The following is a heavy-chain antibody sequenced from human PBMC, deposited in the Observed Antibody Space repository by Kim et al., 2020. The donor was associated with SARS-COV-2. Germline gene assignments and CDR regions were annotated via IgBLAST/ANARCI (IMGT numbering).Heavy chain of an antibody. CDR3: ARDWVDYGPGNYYTYYYYGMDV. V-gene: IGHV3-74*01. CDR1: GFTFDRYW. Sequence: GGSLRLSCAASGFTFDRYWMHWVRQGPGNGLEWVSRVKSDGTTTNYADSVKGRFTISRDNAKNTLYLQMNSLKVEDTAVYFCARDWVDYGPGNYYTYYYYGMDVWGEGTTVTVAS. J-gene: IGHJ6*04. D-gene: IGHD3-10*01. CDR2: VKSDGTTT.